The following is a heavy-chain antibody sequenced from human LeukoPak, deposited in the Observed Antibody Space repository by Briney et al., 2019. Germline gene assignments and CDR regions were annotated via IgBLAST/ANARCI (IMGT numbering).Heavy chain of an antibody. V-gene: IGHV3-48*01. CDR3: ARVGYTAPDY. CDR2: ISSSSSTI. Sequence: GGSPRLSCAASGFTLSSYSMNWVSQAPGKWLEWVSYISSSSSTIYYAESVKGRFTISRDNAKNSLYLKMNRLRAEDTAVYYCARVGYTAPDYWGQGTLVTVSS. CDR1: GFTLSSYS. D-gene: IGHD5-18*01. J-gene: IGHJ4*02.